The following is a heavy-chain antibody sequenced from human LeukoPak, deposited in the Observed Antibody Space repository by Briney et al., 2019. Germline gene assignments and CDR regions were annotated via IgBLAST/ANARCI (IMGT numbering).Heavy chain of an antibody. CDR2: ISGSGGST. J-gene: IGHJ4*02. V-gene: IGHV3-23*01. CDR3: AKVKDGYNHGDHYFDY. CDR1: GFTFSSYA. D-gene: IGHD5-24*01. Sequence: PGGSLRLSCAASGFTFSSYAMSWVRQAPGKGLEWVSAISGSGGSTYYADSVKGRFTISRDNSKNTLYLQMNSLRAEDTAVYYCAKVKDGYNHGDHYFDYWGQGTLVTVSS.